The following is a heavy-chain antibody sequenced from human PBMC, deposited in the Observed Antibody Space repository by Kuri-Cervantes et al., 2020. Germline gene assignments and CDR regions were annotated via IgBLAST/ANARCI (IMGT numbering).Heavy chain of an antibody. Sequence: YWIGWVRQMPGKGLEWIGYIYYSGSTYYNPSLKSRVTISVDTSKNQFSLKLSSVTAADTAVYYCAREWTGFDYWGQGTLVTVSS. CDR3: AREWTGFDY. V-gene: IGHV4-31*02. CDR2: IYYSGST. J-gene: IGHJ4*02. CDR1: Y. D-gene: IGHD3/OR15-3a*01.